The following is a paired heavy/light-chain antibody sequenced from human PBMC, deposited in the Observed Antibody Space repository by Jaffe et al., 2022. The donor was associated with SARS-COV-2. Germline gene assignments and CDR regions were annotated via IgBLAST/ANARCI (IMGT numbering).Light chain of an antibody. CDR1: KLGDKY. CDR2: QDS. J-gene: IGLJ1*01. Sequence: SYELTQPPSVSVSPGQTASITCSGDKLGDKYACWYQQKPGQSPVLVIYQDSKRPSGIPERFSGSNSGNTATLTISGTQAMDEADYYCQAWDSSTGYVFGTGTKVTVL. CDR3: QAWDSSTGYV. V-gene: IGLV3-1*01.
Heavy chain of an antibody. CDR1: GFTFSSYA. J-gene: IGHJ2*01. V-gene: IGHV3-30-3*01. CDR3: ARPLNDSSGYYNHWYFDL. Sequence: QVQLVESGGGVVQPGRSLRLSCAASGFTFSSYAMHWVRQAPGKGLEWVAVISYDGSNKYYADSVKGRFTISRDNSKNTLYLQMNSLRAEDTAVYYCARPLNDSSGYYNHWYFDLWGRGTLVTVSS. D-gene: IGHD3-22*01. CDR2: ISYDGSNK.